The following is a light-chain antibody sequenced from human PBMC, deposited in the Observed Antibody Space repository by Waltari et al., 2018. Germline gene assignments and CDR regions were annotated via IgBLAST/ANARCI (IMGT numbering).Light chain of an antibody. CDR2: GNS. J-gene: IGLJ2*01. V-gene: IGLV1-40*01. Sequence: QSVLTQPPSVSGAPGQRVTISCTGSRSNLGAGYDVHWYQHLPGTAPKLLIYGNSNRPSGVPDRFSGSKSGTSASLAITGLQAEDEAEYYCQSYDSSLSGSVVFGGGTKLTVL. CDR1: RSNLGAGYD. CDR3: QSYDSSLSGSVV.